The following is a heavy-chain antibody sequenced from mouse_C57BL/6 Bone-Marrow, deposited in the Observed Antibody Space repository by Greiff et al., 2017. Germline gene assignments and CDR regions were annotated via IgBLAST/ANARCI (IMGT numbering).Heavy chain of an antibody. CDR1: GYAFTNYL. J-gene: IGHJ2*01. V-gene: IGHV1-54*01. CDR3: ARCETGTGYYFDY. CDR2: INPGSGGN. D-gene: IGHD4-1*01. Sequence: QVQLQQSGAELVRPGTSVKVSCKASGYAFTNYLIEWVKQRPGQGLEWIGVINPGSGGNNYNEKFKGKATLTADKSSSTAYMQLSSLTAEDSAVYFCARCETGTGYYFDYWGQGTTLTVSS.